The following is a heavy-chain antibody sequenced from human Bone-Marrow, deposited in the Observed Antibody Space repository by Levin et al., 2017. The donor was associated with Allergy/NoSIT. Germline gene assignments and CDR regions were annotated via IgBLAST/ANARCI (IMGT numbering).Heavy chain of an antibody. CDR3: AVGDSSGYYGY. CDR2: IAYDGGNK. J-gene: IGHJ4*02. CDR1: GFTFSEYG. Sequence: PGESLKISCSASGFTFSEYGIHWVRQAPGKGLEWVAVIAYDGGNKFYLESVKGRFTISRDNSKGTVFLEMNRLRVEDTAVYYCAVGDSSGYYGYWGQGTLVTVSS. D-gene: IGHD3-22*01. V-gene: IGHV3-30*03.